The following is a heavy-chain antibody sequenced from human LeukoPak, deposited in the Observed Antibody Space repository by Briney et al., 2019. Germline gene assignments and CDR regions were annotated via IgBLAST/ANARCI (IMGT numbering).Heavy chain of an antibody. D-gene: IGHD6-19*01. V-gene: IGHV3-33*06. CDR2: IWYDGSNK. J-gene: IGHJ4*02. CDR1: GFTFSSYG. CDR3: SKDQRQWLLGRGRNYFDY. Sequence: GRSLRLSCAASGFTFSSYGMHWVRQAPGKGLEWVAVIWYDGSNKYYADPVKGRLTISRENSKNTLYLPMNSLRDDGTAVYYCSKDQRQWLLGRGRNYFDYWGQGTLVTVSS.